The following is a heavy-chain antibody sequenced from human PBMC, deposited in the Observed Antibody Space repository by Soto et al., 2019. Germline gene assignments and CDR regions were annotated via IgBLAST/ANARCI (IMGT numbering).Heavy chain of an antibody. V-gene: IGHV3-15*01. CDR1: GFTFSNAW. J-gene: IGHJ4*02. Sequence: GSLRLSCAASGFTFSNAWLSWVRQAPGKGLEWVGRIKSKTDGGTTDYAAPVKGRFTISRDDSKNTLYLQMNSLKTEDTAVYYCTTYYYDSSGYYYALGYWGQGTLVTVYS. CDR3: TTYYYDSSGYYYALGY. CDR2: IKSKTDGGTT. D-gene: IGHD3-22*01.